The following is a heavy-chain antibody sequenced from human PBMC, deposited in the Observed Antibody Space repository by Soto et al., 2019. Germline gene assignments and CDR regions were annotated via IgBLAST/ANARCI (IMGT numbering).Heavy chain of an antibody. J-gene: IGHJ4*02. CDR1: GFTFSRYG. Sequence: QVQLVESGGGVVQPGTSLRLSCAASGFTFSRYGMHWVRQSPGKGLEWVAVIWSDGSKKYYVDSVKGRFTISRDNSKNTLDLQMNSLRAEDTAVYYCARDDDYEANALDCWGQGTLVTVSS. CDR2: IWSDGSKK. CDR3: ARDDDYEANALDC. D-gene: IGHD3-22*01. V-gene: IGHV3-33*01.